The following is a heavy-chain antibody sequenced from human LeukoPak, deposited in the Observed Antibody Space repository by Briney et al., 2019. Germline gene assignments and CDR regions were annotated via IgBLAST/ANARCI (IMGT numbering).Heavy chain of an antibody. CDR2: IRPDGSAV. V-gene: IGHV3-7*01. CDR1: GFTINQHA. Sequence: PGGSLRLSCIASGFTINQHAMSWVRQAPVKGLEWVASIRPDGSAVFYVDSVKGRFTFSRDNAKNSLDLQMNSLRAEDTAVYYRARFGLPYSIDLWGQGTMVTVSS. D-gene: IGHD3/OR15-3a*01. CDR3: ARFGLPYSIDL. J-gene: IGHJ6*02.